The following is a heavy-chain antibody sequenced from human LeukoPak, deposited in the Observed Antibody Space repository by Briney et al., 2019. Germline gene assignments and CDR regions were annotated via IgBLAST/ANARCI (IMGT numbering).Heavy chain of an antibody. Sequence: SETLSLTCTVSGGSISSSSYYWGWIRQPPGKGLEWIGSIYYSGSTYYNPSLKSRVTISVDTSKNQFSLKLSSVTAADTAVYYCARGLGPSDAFDIWGQGTMVTVSS. CDR2: IYYSGST. CDR3: ARGLGPSDAFDI. J-gene: IGHJ3*02. D-gene: IGHD3-16*01. V-gene: IGHV4-39*01. CDR1: GGSISSSSYY.